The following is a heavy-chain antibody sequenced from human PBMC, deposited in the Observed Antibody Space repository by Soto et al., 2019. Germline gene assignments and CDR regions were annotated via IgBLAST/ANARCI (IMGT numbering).Heavy chain of an antibody. V-gene: IGHV4-59*08. CDR3: ARQDLHDFWSGYLFLDAFDI. CDR2: IYYSGST. CDR1: GGSISSYY. J-gene: IGHJ3*02. Sequence: QVQLQESGPGLVKPSETLSLTCTVSGGSISSYYWSWIRQPPGKGLEWIGYIYYSGSTNYNPSLKSRVTISVDTSKNQFSLKLSSVTAADTAVYYCARQDLHDFWSGYLFLDAFDIWGQGTMVTVSS. D-gene: IGHD3-3*01.